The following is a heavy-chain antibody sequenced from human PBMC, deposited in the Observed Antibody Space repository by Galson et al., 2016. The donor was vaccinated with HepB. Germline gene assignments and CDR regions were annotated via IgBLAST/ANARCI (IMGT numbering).Heavy chain of an antibody. CDR1: GDSVSDVGAA. D-gene: IGHD1-1*01. CDR3: AKGGLEGGFDY. CDR2: TKYRSKWYF. V-gene: IGHV6-1*01. Sequence: CAISGDSVSDVGAAWNWIRQSPSRGLEWLGMTKYRSKWYFDYGASVKSRMTMSPDTSKNQLSLQLNSVTPEDTAVYYCAKGGLEGGFDYWGQGSLVTVSS. J-gene: IGHJ4*02.